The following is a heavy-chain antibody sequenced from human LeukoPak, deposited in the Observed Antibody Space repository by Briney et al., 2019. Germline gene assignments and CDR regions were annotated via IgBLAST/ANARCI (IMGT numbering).Heavy chain of an antibody. CDR2: ISAYNGNT. Sequence: GASVKVSCKASGYTFTSYGISWVRQAPGQGLEWMGWISAYNGNTNYAQKFQGRVTITADESTSTAYMELSSLRSEDTAVYYCAVVVVITYWGQGTLVTVSS. CDR3: AVVVVITY. D-gene: IGHD3-22*01. V-gene: IGHV1-18*01. J-gene: IGHJ4*02. CDR1: GYTFTSYG.